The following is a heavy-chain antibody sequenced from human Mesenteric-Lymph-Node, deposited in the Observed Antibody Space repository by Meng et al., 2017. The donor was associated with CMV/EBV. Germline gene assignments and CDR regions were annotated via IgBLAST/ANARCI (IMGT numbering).Heavy chain of an antibody. V-gene: IGHV3-23*03. D-gene: IGHD2-8*01. CDR1: GFTFSTYD. Sequence: GGSLRLSCVASGFTFSTYDMSWVRQTPGKGLEWVSVIYSGGSSTYYADSVKGRFTISRDNSKNTLYLQMNSLRAEDTAVYYCARGDLMGLQGYYFDYWGQGTLVTVSS. CDR3: ARGDLMGLQGYYFDY. J-gene: IGHJ4*02. CDR2: IYSGGSST.